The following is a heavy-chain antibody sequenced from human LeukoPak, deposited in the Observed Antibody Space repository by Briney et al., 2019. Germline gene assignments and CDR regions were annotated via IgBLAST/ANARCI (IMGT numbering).Heavy chain of an antibody. CDR2: IYYSGST. Sequence: PSETLSLTCTVSGGSTSSGGYYWSWIRQHPGKGLEWIGYIYYSGSTYYNPPLKSRVTISVDTSKNQFSLKLSSVTAADTAVYYCARGGGWRTVTTRFDPWGQGTLVTVSS. CDR1: GGSTSSGGYY. V-gene: IGHV4-31*03. CDR3: ARGGGWRTVTTRFDP. J-gene: IGHJ5*02. D-gene: IGHD4-17*01.